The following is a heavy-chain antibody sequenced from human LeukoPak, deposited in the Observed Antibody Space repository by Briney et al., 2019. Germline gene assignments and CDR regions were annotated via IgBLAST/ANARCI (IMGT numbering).Heavy chain of an antibody. Sequence: GGSLRLSCAASGFTFSSYGMHWVRQAPGKGLEWVAVISYDGSNKYYADSVKGRFTISRDNSKNTLYLQMNSLRAEDTAVYYCARGSDGELDYFDYWGQGTLVTVSS. D-gene: IGHD1-26*01. J-gene: IGHJ4*02. CDR1: GFTFSSYG. V-gene: IGHV3-30-3*01. CDR3: ARGSDGELDYFDY. CDR2: ISYDGSNK.